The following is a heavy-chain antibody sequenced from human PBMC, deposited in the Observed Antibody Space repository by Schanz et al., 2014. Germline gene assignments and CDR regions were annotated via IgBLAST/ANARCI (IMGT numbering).Heavy chain of an antibody. CDR2: IGGSDGNT. V-gene: IGHV1-18*01. D-gene: IGHD3-10*01. Sequence: QVQLVQSGAEVKKPGASVKVSCKASGYTFTRSGISWVRQAPGQGLEWMGWIGGSDGNTNFAQKFQGRVTMTTDTSTSTVYMELRSLTSDDSAVYYCARDLRGRYYGSGSLDIWGQGTLVTVSS. CDR1: GYTFTRSG. J-gene: IGHJ4*02. CDR3: ARDLRGRYYGSGSLDI.